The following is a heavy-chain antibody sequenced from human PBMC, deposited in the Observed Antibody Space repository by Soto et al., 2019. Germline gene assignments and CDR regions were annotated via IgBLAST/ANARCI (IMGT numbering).Heavy chain of an antibody. CDR3: AHSDGGYEIIYFDF. CDR2: IYYNDDR. CDR1: GFSFTTAGGA. V-gene: IGHV2-5*01. Sequence: SGPTLVNPTQTLTLTCTFSGFSFTTAGGAVGGIRQTPGGALEWLTIIYYNDDRRFSPSLKTRLTITGDTSKNQVVLSLTNVDPGDTATYFCAHSDGGYEIIYFDFWGQGIPVTVSS. D-gene: IGHD5-12*01. J-gene: IGHJ4*02.